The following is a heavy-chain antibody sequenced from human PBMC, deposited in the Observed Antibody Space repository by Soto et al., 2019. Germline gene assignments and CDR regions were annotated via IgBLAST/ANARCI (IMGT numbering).Heavy chain of an antibody. J-gene: IGHJ6*02. CDR2: ISYDGSNK. CDR3: AKDMLATTYYYYYYGMDV. D-gene: IGHD5-12*01. Sequence: QVQLVESGGGVVQPGRSLRLSCAASGFTFSSYGMHWVRQAPGKGLEWVAVISYDGSNKYYADSVKGRFTISRDNSKNTLYQQMNSLRAEDTAVYYCAKDMLATTYYYYYYGMDVWGQGTTVTVSS. CDR1: GFTFSSYG. V-gene: IGHV3-30*18.